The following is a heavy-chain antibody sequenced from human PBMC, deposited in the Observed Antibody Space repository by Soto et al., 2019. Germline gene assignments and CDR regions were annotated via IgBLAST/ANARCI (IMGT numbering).Heavy chain of an antibody. J-gene: IGHJ6*02. Sequence: SETLSLTCTVSGGSISSGGYYWSWIRQHPGKGLEWIGYIYYSGSTYYNPSLKSRVTISVDTSKNQFSLKLSSVTAADTAVYYCARGEEILRFGKYYYYYGMDVWGQGTTVTVYS. D-gene: IGHD3-10*01. CDR3: ARGEEILRFGKYYYYYGMDV. CDR2: IYYSGST. CDR1: GGSISSGGYY. V-gene: IGHV4-31*03.